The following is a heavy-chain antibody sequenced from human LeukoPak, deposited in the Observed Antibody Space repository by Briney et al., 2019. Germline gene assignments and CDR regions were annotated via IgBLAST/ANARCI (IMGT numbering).Heavy chain of an antibody. CDR1: GGSISSSSYC. Sequence: SETLSLTCTVSGGSISSSSYCWGWIRQPPGKGLEWIGSIYYSGSTYYNPSLKSRVTISVDTSKNQFSLKLSSVTAADTAVYYCAGLKTYYYDSSGPYWGQGTLVTVSS. J-gene: IGHJ4*02. D-gene: IGHD3-22*01. CDR2: IYYSGST. CDR3: AGLKTYYYDSSGPY. V-gene: IGHV4-39*01.